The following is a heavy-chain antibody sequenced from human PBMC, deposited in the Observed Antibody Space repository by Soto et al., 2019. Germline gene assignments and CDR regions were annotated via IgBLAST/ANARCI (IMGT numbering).Heavy chain of an antibody. CDR1: GFTFSSYA. J-gene: IGHJ4*02. V-gene: IGHV3-64D*06. D-gene: IGHD3-3*01. CDR2: ISSNGGST. Sequence: GGYLRLSCSASGFTFSSYAMHWVRQAPGKGLEYVSAISSNGGSTYYAGSVKGRFTISRDNSKNTLYLQMSSLRAEDTAVYYCVKMGGAPYDFWSGYYDGGHFDYWGQGT. CDR3: VKMGGAPYDFWSGYYDGGHFDY.